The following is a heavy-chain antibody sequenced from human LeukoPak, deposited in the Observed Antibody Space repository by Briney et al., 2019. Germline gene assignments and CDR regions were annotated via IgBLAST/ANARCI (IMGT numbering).Heavy chain of an antibody. Sequence: PGGSLRLSCAASGFTFSSYSMNWVRQAPGKGLEWVSYISSSSSTIYYADSVKGRFTISRDKAKNSLYLQMNSLRAEDTAVYYCARVPRYCSSTSCPPDAFDIWGQGTMVTVSS. J-gene: IGHJ3*02. CDR2: ISSSSSTI. CDR1: GFTFSSYS. V-gene: IGHV3-48*01. CDR3: ARVPRYCSSTSCPPDAFDI. D-gene: IGHD2-2*01.